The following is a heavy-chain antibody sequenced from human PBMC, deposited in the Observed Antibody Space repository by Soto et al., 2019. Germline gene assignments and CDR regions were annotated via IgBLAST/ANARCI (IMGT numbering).Heavy chain of an antibody. CDR3: ARGLVEGAVAGYDAFDI. CDR2: IIPIFGTA. V-gene: IGHV1-69*13. J-gene: IGHJ3*02. Sequence: SVKVSCKASGGTFSSYAISWVRQAPGQGLEWMGGIIPIFGTANYAQKFQGRVTITADESTSTAYMELSSLRSEDTAVYYCARGLVEGAVAGYDAFDIWGQGTMVTVS. D-gene: IGHD6-13*01. CDR1: GGTFSSYA.